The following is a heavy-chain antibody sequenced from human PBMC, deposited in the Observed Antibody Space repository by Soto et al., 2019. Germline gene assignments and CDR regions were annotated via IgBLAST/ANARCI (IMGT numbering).Heavy chain of an antibody. V-gene: IGHV3-48*02. J-gene: IGHJ3*02. CDR1: GFTFSSYS. CDR3: ARDENFVTMVRGVKLPNAFDI. Sequence: EVQLVESGGGLVQPGGSLRLSCAASGFTFSSYSMNWVRQAPGKGLEWVSYISSSSSTIYYADSVKGRFTISRDNAKNSLYLQMNSLRDEDTAVYYCARDENFVTMVRGVKLPNAFDIWGQGTMVTVSS. D-gene: IGHD3-10*01. CDR2: ISSSSSTI.